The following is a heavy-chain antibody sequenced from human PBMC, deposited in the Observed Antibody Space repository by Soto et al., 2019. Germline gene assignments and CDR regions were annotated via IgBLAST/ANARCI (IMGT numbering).Heavy chain of an antibody. J-gene: IGHJ4*02. D-gene: IGHD1-7*01. CDR2: IYYSGST. V-gene: IGHV4-61*01. CDR3: ARGTGRAGTRDY. Sequence: QVQLQESGPGLVKPSETLSLTCTVSGGSVSSGSYYWSWIRQPPGKGLEWIGYIYYSGSTNYNPSLKSRVTVSVDTSKNQFSLNLSSVTAADTAVYYCARGTGRAGTRDYGGQGTLVTVSS. CDR1: GGSVSSGSYY.